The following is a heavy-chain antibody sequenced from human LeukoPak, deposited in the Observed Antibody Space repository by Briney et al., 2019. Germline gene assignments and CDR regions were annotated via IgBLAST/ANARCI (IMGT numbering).Heavy chain of an antibody. CDR2: ISSSGSTI. D-gene: IGHD3-22*01. CDR3: AKDLGSDDSSGYYWAFDY. V-gene: IGHV3-11*04. CDR1: GFTFGDYY. J-gene: IGHJ4*02. Sequence: GGSLRLSCAASGFTFGDYYMSWIRQAPGKGLEWVSYISSSGSTIYYADSVKGRFTISRDNSKNTLYLQMNSLRAEDTAVYYCAKDLGSDDSSGYYWAFDYWGQGTLVTVSS.